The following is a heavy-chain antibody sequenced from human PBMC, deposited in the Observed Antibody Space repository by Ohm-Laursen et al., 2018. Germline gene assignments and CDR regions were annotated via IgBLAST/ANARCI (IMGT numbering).Heavy chain of an antibody. CDR2: IKSTDDTR. CDR1: GYSFNSNH. V-gene: IGHV1-46*02. J-gene: IGHJ6*02. Sequence: ASVKVSCKASGYSFNSNHMQWLRQAPGQGVEWMGIIKSTDDTRTYAQKFQGRVTMTKDRSTSTVYMELSNLRSDDTAVYYCARDFEWATDVWGQGTLVTVSS. CDR3: ARDFEWATDV. D-gene: IGHD3-3*01.